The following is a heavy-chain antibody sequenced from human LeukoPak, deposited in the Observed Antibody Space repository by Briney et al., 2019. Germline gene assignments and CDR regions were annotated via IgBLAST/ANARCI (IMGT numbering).Heavy chain of an antibody. CDR3: ARAYSPPWITASYAFDI. Sequence: PGGSLRLSCVASGFTFSSYWMHWVRQDPRKGLVWVSRINGDGRNINYADSVRGRFTISRDNAKNTLYLQMNTLRVEDTAVYYCARAYSPPWITASYAFDIWGQGTMVTVSS. CDR2: INGDGRNI. J-gene: IGHJ3*02. CDR1: GFTFSSYW. V-gene: IGHV3-74*01. D-gene: IGHD5-12*01.